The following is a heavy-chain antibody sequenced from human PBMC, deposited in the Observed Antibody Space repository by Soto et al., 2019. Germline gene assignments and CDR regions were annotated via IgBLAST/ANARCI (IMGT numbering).Heavy chain of an antibody. CDR2: IYHSGST. CDR3: ASSHAGAHITAAVH. J-gene: IGHJ4*02. D-gene: IGHD6-13*01. V-gene: IGHV4-30-2*01. CDR1: GGSISSDGYS. Sequence: SETLSLTCAVSGGSISSDGYSWSWIRQPPGKGLEWIGYIYHSGSTYYNPSLKSRVTISVDRSKNQFSLKLSPVTAADTAVYYCASSHAGAHITAAVHWGQGTLVTVSS.